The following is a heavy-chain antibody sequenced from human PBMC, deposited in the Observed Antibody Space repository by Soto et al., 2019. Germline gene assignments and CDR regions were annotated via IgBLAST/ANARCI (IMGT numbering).Heavy chain of an antibody. CDR2: IYPGDSDT. CDR3: ARNKTYSGSSPQGVYYYCYMDV. Sequence: GESLKISCKGSGYSFTSYWIGWVRQMPGKGLEWMGIIYPGDSDTRYSPSFQGQVTISAVKSISTAYLQWSSLKASDTSMYYCARNKTYSGSSPQGVYYYCYMDVWGKGNTVNV. J-gene: IGHJ6*03. CDR1: GYSFTSYW. V-gene: IGHV5-51*01. D-gene: IGHD2-15*01.